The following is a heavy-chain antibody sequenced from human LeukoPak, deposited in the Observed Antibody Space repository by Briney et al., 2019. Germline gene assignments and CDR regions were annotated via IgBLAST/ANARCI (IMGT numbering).Heavy chain of an antibody. Sequence: GGSLRLSCSASGFTFSSYSMNWVRQAPGKGLEWVSSISSSSSYIYYADSVKGRFTISRDNAKNSLYLQMNSLRAEDTAVYYCARAWGYDILTGWRHWGQGTLVTVSS. CDR2: ISSSSSYI. CDR1: GFTFSSYS. J-gene: IGHJ4*02. CDR3: ARAWGYDILTGWRH. V-gene: IGHV3-21*01. D-gene: IGHD3-9*01.